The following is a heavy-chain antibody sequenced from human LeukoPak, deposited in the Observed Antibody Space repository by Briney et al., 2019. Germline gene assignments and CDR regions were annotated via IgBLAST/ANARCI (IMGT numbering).Heavy chain of an antibody. CDR2: IKPDGSEK. D-gene: IGHD4-23*01. V-gene: IGHV3-7*01. CDR1: GFTFIDHY. CDR3: ARETRWHFDY. J-gene: IGHJ4*02. Sequence: PGGSLRLSCSASGFTFIDHYMSWVRQAPGKGLECVAKIKPDGSEKYYVDSVKGRFTISRDNSKNSLYLQLNSLRAEDTAVYYCARETRWHFDYWGQGSLVTVSS.